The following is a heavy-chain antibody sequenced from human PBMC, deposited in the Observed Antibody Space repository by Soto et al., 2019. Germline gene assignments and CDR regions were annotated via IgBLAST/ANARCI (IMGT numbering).Heavy chain of an antibody. V-gene: IGHV1-8*01. J-gene: IGHJ3*02. D-gene: IGHD3-16*01. Sequence: ASVKVSCKASGYTFTSYDINWLRQTTGEGLVWMGWMNPNSDNTIYAPKFQGRVTMTTDTPTSTAYMDLRSLTSDDTAVYYCARDRVAGIWGDAFDIWGQGTMVTVSS. CDR1: GYTFTSYD. CDR3: ARDRVAGIWGDAFDI. CDR2: MNPNSDNT.